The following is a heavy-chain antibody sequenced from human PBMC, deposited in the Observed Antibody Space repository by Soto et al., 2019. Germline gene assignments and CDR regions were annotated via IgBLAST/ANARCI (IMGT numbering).Heavy chain of an antibody. V-gene: IGHV3-21*01. J-gene: IGHJ6*03. CDR1: GFTFSSYS. D-gene: IGHD3-3*01. CDR2: ISSSSSYI. CDR3: ARDRDFGVVPDYYYYMDV. Sequence: GGSLRLSCAASGFTFSSYSMNWVRQAPGKGLEWVSSISSSSSYIYYADSVKGRFTISRDNAKNSLYLQMNSLRAEDTAVYYCARDRDFGVVPDYYYYMDVWGKGTTVTVSS.